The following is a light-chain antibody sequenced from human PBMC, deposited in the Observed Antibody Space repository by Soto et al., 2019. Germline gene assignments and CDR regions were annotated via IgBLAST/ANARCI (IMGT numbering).Light chain of an antibody. Sequence: LTQSPANLSCYPEERAPLSCRASQIISSNLAWYQHKPGQSPRLLIYDTSNRATGIPIRFSGSGSETDFTLTITTLVPEDFAVYYCHHRDIGWTLGHGTKVHI. V-gene: IGKV3-11*01. CDR2: DTS. J-gene: IGKJ1*01. CDR3: HHRDIGWT. CDR1: QIISSN.